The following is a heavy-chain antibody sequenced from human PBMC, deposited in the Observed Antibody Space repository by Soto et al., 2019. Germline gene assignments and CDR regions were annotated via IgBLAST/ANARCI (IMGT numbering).Heavy chain of an antibody. D-gene: IGHD5-18*01. CDR1: GFTFSSYA. V-gene: IGHV3-23*01. CDR2: SSGSGGST. J-gene: IGHJ4*02. CDR3: AKEGGYSYAIDY. Sequence: GSLRLSCAASGFTFSSYAMSWVRQAPGKGLEWVSASSGSGGSTYYADSVKGRFTISRDNSKNTLYLQMNSLRAEDTAVYYCAKEGGYSYAIDYWGQGTLVTVSS.